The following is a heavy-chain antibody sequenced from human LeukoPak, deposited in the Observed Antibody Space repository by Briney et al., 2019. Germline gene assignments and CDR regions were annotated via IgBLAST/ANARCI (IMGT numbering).Heavy chain of an antibody. CDR1: GFTFSDYY. V-gene: IGHV3-11*01. D-gene: IGHD3-10*01. CDR2: ISSGGRTI. J-gene: IGHJ4*02. Sequence: GGSLRLSCAASGFTFSDYYMSWIRQAPGKGLEWVSYISSGGRTIYYADSVKGRFTISRDNAKNSLYLQMNSLRADDTAVYYCARDYPNYYLDYWGQGALVTVSS. CDR3: ARDYPNYYLDY.